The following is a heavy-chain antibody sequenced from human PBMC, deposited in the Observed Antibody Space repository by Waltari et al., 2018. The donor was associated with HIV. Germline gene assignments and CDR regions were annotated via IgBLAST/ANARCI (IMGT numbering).Heavy chain of an antibody. V-gene: IGHV1-8*01. CDR3: ARVPGGYSGYVAY. Sequence: QVQLVQSGAEVKKPGASVKVSCKASGYTCTSYDINRVGQATGQGLEWMGWMHPNSGNTGYAQKFQRRVTMTRNTSISTAYMELSSLRSEDTAVYYCARVPGGYSGYVAYWGQGTLVTVSS. J-gene: IGHJ4*02. CDR1: GYTCTSYD. CDR2: MHPNSGNT. D-gene: IGHD5-12*01.